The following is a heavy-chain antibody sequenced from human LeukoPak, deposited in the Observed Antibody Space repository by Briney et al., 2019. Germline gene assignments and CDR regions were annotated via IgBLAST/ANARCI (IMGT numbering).Heavy chain of an antibody. D-gene: IGHD2-2*01. J-gene: IGHJ4*02. CDR1: GYSFTTYW. V-gene: IGHV5-51*01. Sequence: GDPLKISCQGSGYSFTTYWIGGAAQMPGKGLEWMGVIYPGDSDTRYSPSFQGQVTISADKSISTAYLQWSSLKASDTAMYYCARFQSPAAINDLDYWGQGTLVTVSS. CDR2: IYPGDSDT. CDR3: ARFQSPAAINDLDY.